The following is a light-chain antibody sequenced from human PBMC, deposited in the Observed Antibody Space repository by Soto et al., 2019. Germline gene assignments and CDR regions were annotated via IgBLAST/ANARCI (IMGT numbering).Light chain of an antibody. CDR3: QSYDRSLSGWV. J-gene: IGLJ3*02. V-gene: IGLV1-40*01. Sequence: QSVLTQPPSVSGAPGQRVTISCTGSSSNIGARYDVHWYQQLPGTAPKLLIYGNINRPSGVPDRFSGSKSGTSASLAITGLQAEDEADYYCQSYDRSLSGWVFGGGTKLTVL. CDR2: GNI. CDR1: SSNIGARYD.